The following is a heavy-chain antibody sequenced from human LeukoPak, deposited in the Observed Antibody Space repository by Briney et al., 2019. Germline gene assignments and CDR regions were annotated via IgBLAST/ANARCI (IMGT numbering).Heavy chain of an antibody. D-gene: IGHD3-22*01. J-gene: IGHJ4*02. CDR1: GGTFSSYA. V-gene: IGHV1-69*13. Sequence: GASVKVSYKASGGTFSSYAISWVRQAPGRGLEWMGGIIPIFGTANYAQKFQGRVTITADESTSTAYMELSSLRSEDTAVYYCARGANRFTYYYDSSGYYYFDYWGQGTLVTVSS. CDR2: IIPIFGTA. CDR3: ARGANRFTYYYDSSGYYYFDY.